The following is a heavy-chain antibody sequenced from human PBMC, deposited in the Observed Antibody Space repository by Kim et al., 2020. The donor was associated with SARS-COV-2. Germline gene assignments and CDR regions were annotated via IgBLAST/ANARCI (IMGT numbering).Heavy chain of an antibody. CDR1: GGSFSGNY. Sequence: SETLSLTCAVYGGSFSGNYWSWIRQPPGKGLEWMGVINHSGSTNYNPSLQSRVIISVDTSKNKFSLMLSCVTAADKAVYYCSSGGPETTFFFPNLLDYWG. J-gene: IGHJ4*01. V-gene: IGHV4-34*01. CDR3: SSGGPETTFFFPNLLDY. D-gene: IGHD4-4*01. CDR2: INHSGST.